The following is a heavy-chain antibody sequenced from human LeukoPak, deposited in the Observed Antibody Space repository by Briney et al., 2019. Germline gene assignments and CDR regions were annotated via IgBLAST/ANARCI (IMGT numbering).Heavy chain of an antibody. V-gene: IGHV4-39*01. CDR3: ARHGLSYGDYVIYAFDI. J-gene: IGHJ3*02. CDR2: IYYSGST. CDR1: GGSISSYY. Sequence: SETLSLTCTVSGGSISSYYWGWIRQPPGKGLEWIGSIYYSGSTYYNPSLKSRVTISVDTSKNQFSLKLSSVTAADTAVYYCARHGLSYGDYVIYAFDIWGQGTMVTVSS. D-gene: IGHD4-17*01.